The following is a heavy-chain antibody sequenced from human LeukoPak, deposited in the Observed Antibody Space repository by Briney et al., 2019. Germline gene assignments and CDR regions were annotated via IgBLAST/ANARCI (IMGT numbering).Heavy chain of an antibody. Sequence: GGSLRLSCAASGFTFSSYAMTWVRQTPGKGLEWVSIISGSGGSTSYADSVKGRFTISRDNSKNTLYLQMNSLRAEDTALYYCAKPYSGTILTGWFDPWGQGTLVTVSS. V-gene: IGHV3-23*01. D-gene: IGHD3-9*01. CDR1: GFTFSSYA. CDR2: ISGSGGST. J-gene: IGHJ5*02. CDR3: AKPYSGTILTGWFDP.